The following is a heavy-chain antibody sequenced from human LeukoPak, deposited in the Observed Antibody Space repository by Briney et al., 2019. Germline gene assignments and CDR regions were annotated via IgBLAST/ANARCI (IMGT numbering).Heavy chain of an antibody. CDR3: ARDRAVALPTYYYYMDV. V-gene: IGHV3-30*04. CDR2: ISQTGRIE. CDR1: GFTFTTYV. J-gene: IGHJ6*03. Sequence: GGSLRLSCAASGFTFTTYVIHWVRQAPGKGLEWVAVISQTGRIETHADSLKGRFSISRDNSQNTVHLQMNSLQIEDTGVYYCARDRAVALPTYYYYMDVWGKGTTVTVSS. D-gene: IGHD2-15*01.